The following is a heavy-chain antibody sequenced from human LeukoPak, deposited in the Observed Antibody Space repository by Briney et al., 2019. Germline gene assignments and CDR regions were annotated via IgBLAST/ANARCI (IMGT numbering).Heavy chain of an antibody. D-gene: IGHD5-18*01. CDR1: GFTFSSYG. CDR2: IWYDGSNK. V-gene: IGHV3-30*02. J-gene: IGHJ4*02. Sequence: GGSLRLSCVASGFTFSSYGMHWVCQAPGKGREWVAFIWYDGSNKYYADSVKGRFTISRDNSKNTLSLQMSSLRPDDTAVYYCAKAYSYGYDYWGQGTLVTVSS. CDR3: AKAYSYGYDY.